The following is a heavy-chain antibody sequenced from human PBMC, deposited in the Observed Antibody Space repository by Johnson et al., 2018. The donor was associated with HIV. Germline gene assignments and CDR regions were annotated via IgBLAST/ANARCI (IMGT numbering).Heavy chain of an antibody. CDR2: INWNGGST. J-gene: IGHJ3*02. CDR1: GFTVSSNY. V-gene: IGHV3-20*04. CDR3: VRDVGPLDI. Sequence: EMQLVESGGGLVQPGGSLRLSCAASGFTVSSNYMTWVRQAPGKGLEWVSGINWNGGSTGYADSVKGRFTISRDKAKNFLYLQMNSLRAEDTALYYCVRDVGPLDIWGQGTLVTVS.